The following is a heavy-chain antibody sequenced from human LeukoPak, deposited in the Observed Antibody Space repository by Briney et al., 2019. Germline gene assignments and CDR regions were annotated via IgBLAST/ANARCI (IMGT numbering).Heavy chain of an antibody. CDR3: ARDQWAAFDI. Sequence: GESLRLSCAASGFTVSSHAMIWVRQAPGKGLEWVSGISASGTYTSYADSVKGRFTISRDNSRNTLSLEMNSLRAEDTAVYYCARDQWAAFDIWGQGTMVTVSS. CDR1: GFTVSSHA. V-gene: IGHV3-23*01. D-gene: IGHD1-26*01. CDR2: ISASGTYT. J-gene: IGHJ3*02.